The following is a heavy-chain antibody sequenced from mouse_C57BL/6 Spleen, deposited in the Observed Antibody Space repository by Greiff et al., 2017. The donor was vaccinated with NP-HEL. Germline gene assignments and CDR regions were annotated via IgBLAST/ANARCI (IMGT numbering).Heavy chain of an antibody. CDR2: IYPGSGST. CDR3: ARYTTVVARYYFDY. Sequence: QVQLQQPGAELVKPGASVKMSCKASGYTFTSYWITWVKQRPGQGLEWIGDIYPGSGSTNYNEKFKSKATLTVDTSSSTAYMQLSSLTSEDSAVYYGARYTTVVARYYFDYWGQGTTLTVSS. CDR1: GYTFTSYW. V-gene: IGHV1-55*01. J-gene: IGHJ2*01. D-gene: IGHD1-1*01.